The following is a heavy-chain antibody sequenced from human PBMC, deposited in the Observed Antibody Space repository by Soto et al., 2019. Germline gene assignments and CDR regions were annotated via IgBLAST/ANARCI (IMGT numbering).Heavy chain of an antibody. CDR1: GFAFCTHA. V-gene: IGHV3-21*01. D-gene: IGHD2-2*01. Sequence: GGSLRLSCAACGFAFCTHAMNWVRQDPGKGLAWVSSITPSGDNTYYADSVKGRFTISRDNAKNSLYLQMNSLRAEDTAVYYCAREYCSSTSCLNWFDPWGQGTLVTVSS. CDR2: ITPSGDNT. J-gene: IGHJ5*02. CDR3: AREYCSSTSCLNWFDP.